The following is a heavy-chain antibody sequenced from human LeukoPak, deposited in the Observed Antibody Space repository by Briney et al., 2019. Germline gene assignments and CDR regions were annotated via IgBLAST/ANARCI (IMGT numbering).Heavy chain of an antibody. D-gene: IGHD1-26*01. CDR3: ARVGKIHGRNFDY. CDR1: GGSISSGGYY. V-gene: IGHV4-30-2*01. Sequence: SETLSLTCTVSGGSISSGGYYWSWIRQPPGKGLEWIGYIYHSGSTYYNPSLKSRVTISVDRSKNQFSLKLSSVTAADTAVYYCARVGKIHGRNFDYWGQGTLVTVSS. CDR2: IYHSGST. J-gene: IGHJ4*02.